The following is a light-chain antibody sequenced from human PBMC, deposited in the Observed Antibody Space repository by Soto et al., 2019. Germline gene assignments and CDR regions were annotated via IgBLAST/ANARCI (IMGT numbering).Light chain of an antibody. CDR1: SSNIGRNT. J-gene: IGLJ3*02. CDR2: SSD. V-gene: IGLV1-44*01. Sequence: QSVLTQPPSASGTPGQRVTISCSGSSSNIGRNTVKWYRQLPGTAPKLLIGSSDQRPSGVPDRCFGSQSGTSASLAISGLQSEDEADYICAAWDDSLNAWVFGGGTKLTVL. CDR3: AAWDDSLNAWV.